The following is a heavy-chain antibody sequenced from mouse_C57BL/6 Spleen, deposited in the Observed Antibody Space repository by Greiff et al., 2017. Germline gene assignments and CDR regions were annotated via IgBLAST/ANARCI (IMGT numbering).Heavy chain of an antibody. V-gene: IGHV1-15*01. CDR3: TRGGQQLRPFAY. CDR1: GYTFTDYE. D-gene: IGHD3-2*02. CDR2: IDPETGGT. J-gene: IGHJ3*01. Sequence: VKLQQSGAELVRPGASVTLSCKASGYTFTDYEMHWVKQTPVHGLEWIGAIDPETGGTAYNQKFKGKAILTADKSSSTAYMELRSLTSEDSAVYYCTRGGQQLRPFAYWGQGTLVTGSA.